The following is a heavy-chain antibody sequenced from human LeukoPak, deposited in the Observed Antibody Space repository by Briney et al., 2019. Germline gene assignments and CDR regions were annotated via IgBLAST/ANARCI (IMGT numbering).Heavy chain of an antibody. CDR1: GFTFSSYA. CDR2: LSGSGGST. CDR3: AKANAKYSSSWSDY. V-gene: IGHV3-23*01. D-gene: IGHD6-13*01. Sequence: QSGGSLRLSCAASGFTFSSYAMSWVRQAPGKGLEWVSTLSGSGGSTYYADSVMGRFTISRDNSKNTLYLQMNSLRAEDTAVYYCAKANAKYSSSWSDYWGQGTLVTVSS. J-gene: IGHJ4*02.